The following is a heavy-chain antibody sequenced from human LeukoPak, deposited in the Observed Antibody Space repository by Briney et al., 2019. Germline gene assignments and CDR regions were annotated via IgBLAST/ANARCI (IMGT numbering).Heavy chain of an antibody. J-gene: IGHJ6*02. CDR3: ARDISCGGSCYWTYGMDV. Sequence: GGSLRLSCAASGFIFSGYGMHWVRQAPGKGLEWVAVISYDGSKKYYADSVKGRFTISRDNSKNSLYLQMNSLRTEDTAVFYCARDISCGGSCYWTYGMDVWGQGTTVTVSS. D-gene: IGHD2-15*01. V-gene: IGHV3-30-3*01. CDR2: ISYDGSKK. CDR1: GFIFSGYG.